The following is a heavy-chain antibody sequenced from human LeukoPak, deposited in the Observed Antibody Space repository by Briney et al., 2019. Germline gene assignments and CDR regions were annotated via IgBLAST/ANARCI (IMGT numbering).Heavy chain of an antibody. Sequence: GGSLRLSCAASGFTFSSYAMSWVRQAPGKGLEWVSAISGSGGSTYYADSVKGRFTISRDNSKNTLYLRMNSLRAEDTAVYYCAKDPTDGLLWFGESDGTYFDYWGQGTLVTVSS. D-gene: IGHD3-10*01. CDR2: ISGSGGST. V-gene: IGHV3-23*01. CDR3: AKDPTDGLLWFGESDGTYFDY. J-gene: IGHJ4*02. CDR1: GFTFSSYA.